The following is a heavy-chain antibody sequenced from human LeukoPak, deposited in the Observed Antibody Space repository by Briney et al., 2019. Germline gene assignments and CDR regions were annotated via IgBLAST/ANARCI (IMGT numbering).Heavy chain of an antibody. Sequence: PSETLSLTCTVSGGSISSYYWSWIRQPPGKGLEWIGYIYTIGSTNYNPSLKSRVTISVATSKHQFSLKLSSVTAADTAVYYCARTSILPSTVDGLFDPWGQGTLVTGSS. J-gene: IGHJ5*02. CDR2: IYTIGST. V-gene: IGHV4-4*09. CDR3: ARTSILPSTVDGLFDP. CDR1: GGSISSYY. D-gene: IGHD3-3*02.